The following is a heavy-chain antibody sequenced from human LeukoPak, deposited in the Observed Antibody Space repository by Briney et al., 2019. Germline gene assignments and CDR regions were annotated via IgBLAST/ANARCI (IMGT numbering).Heavy chain of an antibody. Sequence: SVKVSCKASGGTFSSYAISWVRQAPGQGLEWRGGIIPIFGTANYAQKFQGRVTITADESTSTAYMELSSLRSEDTAVYYCARGKNRDCSSTSCLAPFDYWGQGTLVTVSS. D-gene: IGHD2-2*01. J-gene: IGHJ4*02. CDR2: IIPIFGTA. CDR3: ARGKNRDCSSTSCLAPFDY. V-gene: IGHV1-69*13. CDR1: GGTFSSYA.